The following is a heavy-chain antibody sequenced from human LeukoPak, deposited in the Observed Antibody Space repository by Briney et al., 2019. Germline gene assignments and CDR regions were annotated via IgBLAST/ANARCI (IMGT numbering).Heavy chain of an antibody. J-gene: IGHJ4*02. CDR2: IYTSGST. CDR3: ARASGYSYGLDY. Sequence: SETLSLTCTVSGGSISSYYWSWIRQPPGKGLEWIGYIYTSGSTNYNPSLKSRVTISVDTSKNQFSLKLSSVTAADTAVYYCARASGYSYGLDYWGQGTLVTVSS. CDR1: GGSISSYY. V-gene: IGHV4-4*09. D-gene: IGHD5-18*01.